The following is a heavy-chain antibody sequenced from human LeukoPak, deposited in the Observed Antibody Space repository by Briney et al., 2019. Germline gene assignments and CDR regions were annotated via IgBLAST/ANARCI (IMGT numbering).Heavy chain of an antibody. J-gene: IGHJ4*02. CDR1: GFTFNSYW. V-gene: IGHV3-7*03. Sequence: PGGSLRLSCAASGFTFNSYWMNWVRQAPGKGLEWVANIRQDGNEKNYVDSVKGRFTISRDNAKNSLYLQMNSLRAEDTAVYYCAKGVVVAPDVTPFDYWGQGTLVTVSS. CDR3: AKGVVVAPDVTPFDY. CDR2: IRQDGNEK. D-gene: IGHD2-2*01.